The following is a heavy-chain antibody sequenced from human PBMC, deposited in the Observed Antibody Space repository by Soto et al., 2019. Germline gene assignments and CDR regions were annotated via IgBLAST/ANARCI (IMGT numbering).Heavy chain of an antibody. Sequence: SVKISCKASGGAFNNYIFDWVRQAPGQGLEWMGGIIPMFGTANYAQKFQGRVTITADKSTSTAYMELSSLRSEDTAVYYCARGYISSTSGYYYYGMDVWGQGTTVTVSS. V-gene: IGHV1-69*06. CDR2: IIPMFGTA. CDR3: ARGYISSTSGYYYYGMDV. D-gene: IGHD2-2*01. J-gene: IGHJ6*02. CDR1: GGAFNNYI.